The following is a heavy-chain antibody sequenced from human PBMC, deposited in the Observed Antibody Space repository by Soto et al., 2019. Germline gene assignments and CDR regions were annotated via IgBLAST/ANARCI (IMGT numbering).Heavy chain of an antibody. V-gene: IGHV3-64*07. J-gene: IGHJ4*02. CDR2: ISNDGRTT. CDR3: ARLAVAGNFDY. Sequence: EVHLVESGGNLVQPGGSLRLSCAASGFAFSGYAMHWVRQSPGRGLEYVSAISNDGRTTYYADSVKGRFTISRDNSKNTLYLQVASLRDEDMAVYYCARLAVAGNFDYWGQGTLVAVSS. D-gene: IGHD6-19*01. CDR1: GFAFSGYA.